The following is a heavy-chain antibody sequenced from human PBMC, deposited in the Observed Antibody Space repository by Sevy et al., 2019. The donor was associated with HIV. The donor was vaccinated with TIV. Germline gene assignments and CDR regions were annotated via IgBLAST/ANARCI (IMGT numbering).Heavy chain of an antibody. CDR3: ARGPHYYYDSTSFFEY. V-gene: IGHV3-48*03. Sequence: GSLRLSCTASGFTFTSYEMNWVRQAPGKGLEWVSSIISSAKSIYYADSVKGRFTVSRDNAKNSLFLQMNSRRAEDTAIYYCARGPHYYYDSTSFFEYWVQGTLVTVSS. CDR2: IISSAKSI. J-gene: IGHJ4*02. CDR1: GFTFTSYE. D-gene: IGHD3-22*01.